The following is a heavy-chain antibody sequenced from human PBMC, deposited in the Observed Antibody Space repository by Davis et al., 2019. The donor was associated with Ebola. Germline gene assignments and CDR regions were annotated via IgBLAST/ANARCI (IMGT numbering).Heavy chain of an antibody. J-gene: IGHJ4*02. Sequence: PSETLSLTCTVSGGSMNNYYWNWIRQAPGKSLEWIGWIQGSGSTVYNPSLKSRLTMSIDTSKNQISLKLSSVTAADTAVYYCVRESPYYYDSSGYYYIMDFWGQGTLVTVSS. CDR1: GGSMNNYY. CDR2: IQGSGST. CDR3: VRESPYYYDSSGYYYIMDF. V-gene: IGHV4-59*12. D-gene: IGHD3-22*01.